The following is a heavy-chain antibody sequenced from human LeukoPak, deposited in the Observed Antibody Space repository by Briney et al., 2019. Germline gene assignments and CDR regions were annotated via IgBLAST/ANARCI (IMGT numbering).Heavy chain of an antibody. J-gene: IGHJ4*02. V-gene: IGHV3-15*01. CDR2: IKSKTDGGTK. D-gene: IGHD2-2*01. CDR1: GFTFSNAW. Sequence: GGSLRLSCAASGFTFSNAWMSWVRQAPGKGLEWVGRIKSKTDGGTKDYAAPVKGRFTISRDDSKNTLYLQMNSLKTEDTAAYYCSGDCSSTSCPGYCGQGTLGTVSS. CDR3: SGDCSSTSCPGY.